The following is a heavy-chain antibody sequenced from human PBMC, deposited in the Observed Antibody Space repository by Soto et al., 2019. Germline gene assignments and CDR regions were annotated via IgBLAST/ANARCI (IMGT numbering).Heavy chain of an antibody. D-gene: IGHD3-22*01. CDR1: GGSFSGYY. CDR2: INHSGST. CDR3: ARGSPLDSSVYHLDY. Sequence: QVQLQQWGAGLLKPSETLSLNCAVYGGSFSGYYWSWIRQPPEKGLEWIGEINHSGSTNYNPSLKSRVTISLDTSKNQFSLKLSSVTAADTAVYYCARGSPLDSSVYHLDYWGQGTLVTVSS. J-gene: IGHJ4*02. V-gene: IGHV4-34*01.